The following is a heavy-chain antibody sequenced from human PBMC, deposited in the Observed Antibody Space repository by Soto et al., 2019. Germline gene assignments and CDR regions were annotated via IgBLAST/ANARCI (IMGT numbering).Heavy chain of an antibody. CDR1: GYTFTSYA. V-gene: IGHV1-18*01. J-gene: IGHJ4*02. CDR3: ARGGYSSGWPFDY. CDR2: ISAHNGNT. D-gene: IGHD6-19*01. Sequence: ASVKVSCKASGYTFTSYAISWVRQAPGQGLEWMGWISAHNGNTNYALRVQGRVTLTTDTSTSTAYMELRSLRSDDTAVYYCARGGYSSGWPFDYWGQGTLVTVSS.